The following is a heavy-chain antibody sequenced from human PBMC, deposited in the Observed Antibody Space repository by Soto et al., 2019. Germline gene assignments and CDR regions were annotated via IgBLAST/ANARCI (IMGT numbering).Heavy chain of an antibody. CDR1: GGTFSTYT. D-gene: IGHD6-19*01. CDR3: AAVAGTSAFVGYFES. Sequence: QDLLVQSGTEVKKPGSSVRDSCKASGGTFSTYTLSWVRQAPGQRPEWMGKIIPALDIEDYAQKFQGRVTFTADTSTSTGYMELSSLRFDDTAVYYCAAVAGTSAFVGYFESWGQGTLVTVSS. V-gene: IGHV1-69*02. J-gene: IGHJ4*02. CDR2: IIPALDIE.